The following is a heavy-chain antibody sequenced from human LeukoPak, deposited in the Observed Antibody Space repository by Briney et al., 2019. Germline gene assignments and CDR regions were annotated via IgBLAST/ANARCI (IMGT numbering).Heavy chain of an antibody. CDR1: GFTFSSYG. D-gene: IGHD6-13*01. Sequence: GGSLRLSCAASGFTFSSYGMSWVRQAPGKGLEWVSAISGSGGSTYYADSVKGRFTISRDNSKNTLYLQMNSLRAEDTAVYYCAKGGSSWSISYYYYMDVWGKGTTVTISS. J-gene: IGHJ6*03. V-gene: IGHV3-23*01. CDR3: AKGGSSWSISYYYYMDV. CDR2: ISGSGGST.